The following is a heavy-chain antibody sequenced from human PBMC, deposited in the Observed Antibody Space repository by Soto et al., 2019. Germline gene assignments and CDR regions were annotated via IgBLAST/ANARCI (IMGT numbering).Heavy chain of an antibody. D-gene: IGHD6-6*01. Sequence: QVQLVQSGAEVKKPGSSVKVSCKASGGTFSSYAISWVRQAPGQGPEWMGGLIPIFGTANYAQKFQGRVTITADKSTSTAYRELSSLRSEDTAVYYCARDRTVPQYYGMDVWGQGTTVTVSS. J-gene: IGHJ6*02. V-gene: IGHV1-69*06. CDR3: ARDRTVPQYYGMDV. CDR2: LIPIFGTA. CDR1: GGTFSSYA.